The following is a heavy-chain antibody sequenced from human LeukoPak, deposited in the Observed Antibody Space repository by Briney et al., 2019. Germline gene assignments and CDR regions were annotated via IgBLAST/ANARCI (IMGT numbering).Heavy chain of an antibody. V-gene: IGHV3-23*01. J-gene: IGHJ4*02. CDR1: GFTFSSYA. CDR2: ISGSGGST. D-gene: IGHD1-26*01. Sequence: GGSLRLSCAASGFTFSSYAITWVRQAPGKGLEWVSTISGSGGSTYYADSVKGRFTISRDNSKNTLYLQMNGLRAEDTAVYYCAKDLSGGLPNYFDYWGQGTLVTVSS. CDR3: AKDLSGGLPNYFDY.